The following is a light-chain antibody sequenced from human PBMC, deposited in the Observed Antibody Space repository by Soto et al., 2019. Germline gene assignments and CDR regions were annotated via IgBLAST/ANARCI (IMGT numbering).Light chain of an antibody. CDR2: AAF. CDR1: QGISNY. Sequence: DIPMTQSPSSLSASVGDRVTITCRASQGISNYLAWYQQKPAKVPKLLLYAAFTLQSGVPSRFSGSGSGTDFTLTISSLQSEDVATYYCQKYNNSPFTFGPGTKVDIK. J-gene: IGKJ3*01. CDR3: QKYNNSPFT. V-gene: IGKV1-27*01.